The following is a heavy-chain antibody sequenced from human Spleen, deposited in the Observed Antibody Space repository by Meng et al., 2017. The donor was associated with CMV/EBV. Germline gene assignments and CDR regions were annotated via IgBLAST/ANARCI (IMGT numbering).Heavy chain of an antibody. CDR1: YG. V-gene: IGHV3-30*02. Sequence: YGMPWGRQAPGKGLEWVAFIRYDGSNKYYADSVKGRFTISRDNSKNTLYLQMNSLGAEDTAVYYCAKDTYYYDSSGYYYYYYGMDVWGQGTTVTVSS. CDR3: AKDTYYYDSSGYYYYYYGMDV. CDR2: IRYDGSNK. J-gene: IGHJ6*02. D-gene: IGHD3-22*01.